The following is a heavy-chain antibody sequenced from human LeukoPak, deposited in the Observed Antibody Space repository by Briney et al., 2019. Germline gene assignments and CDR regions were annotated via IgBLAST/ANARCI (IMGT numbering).Heavy chain of an antibody. V-gene: IGHV1-8*01. CDR1: GYIFSNYD. J-gene: IGHJ4*02. D-gene: IGHD3-16*02. CDR2: MNPNSGRR. Sequence: ASLKVSCKASGYIFSNYDINWVRQAPGHGLEWMGWMNPNSGRRVYAQKFQGRVTMTRNSSINTAYMELTSLRSDDGAVYYCARGLRSDYWGQGTLVTVSS. CDR3: ARGLRSDY.